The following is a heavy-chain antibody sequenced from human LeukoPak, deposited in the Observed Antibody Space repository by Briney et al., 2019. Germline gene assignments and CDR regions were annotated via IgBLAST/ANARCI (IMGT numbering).Heavy chain of an antibody. D-gene: IGHD2-2*01. V-gene: IGHV4-61*02. CDR2: IYTSGST. Sequence: PSQTLSLTCTVSGGSISSGSYYWSWIRQPAGKGLEWIGRIYTSGSTNYNPSLKSRVTISVDTSKNQFSLKLSSVTAADTAVYYCAREIPAANCWFDPWGQGTLVTVSS. J-gene: IGHJ5*02. CDR3: AREIPAANCWFDP. CDR1: GGSISSGSYY.